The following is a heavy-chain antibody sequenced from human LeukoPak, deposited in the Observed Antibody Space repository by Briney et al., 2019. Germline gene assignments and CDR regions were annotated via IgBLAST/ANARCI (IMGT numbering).Heavy chain of an antibody. D-gene: IGHD3/OR15-3a*01. CDR1: GFTFSGYW. Sequence: GGSLRLSCAASGFTFSGYWMSWVRQAPGKGLEWVANIKEDGSEKYYVDSVKGRFTISRDNAKNSLYLQMNSLRAEDTALYYCAKNLGTAYDLYYFDYWGRGTLVTVSS. V-gene: IGHV3-7*03. J-gene: IGHJ4*02. CDR3: AKNLGTAYDLYYFDY. CDR2: IKEDGSEK.